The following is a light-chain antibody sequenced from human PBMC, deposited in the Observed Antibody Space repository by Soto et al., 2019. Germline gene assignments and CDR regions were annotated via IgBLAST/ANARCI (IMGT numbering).Light chain of an antibody. V-gene: IGKV3-15*01. Sequence: EIVMTQSPATLSVSPGERATLSCTASHYIYSNVAWYQQRPGQAPRLLIYRASTRAAGTPTRFTGSGSVTEFTRTITSLHSEDFARYYCQQYNTWPSFGQGTRLEIK. J-gene: IGKJ5*01. CDR3: QQYNTWPS. CDR2: RAS. CDR1: HYIYSN.